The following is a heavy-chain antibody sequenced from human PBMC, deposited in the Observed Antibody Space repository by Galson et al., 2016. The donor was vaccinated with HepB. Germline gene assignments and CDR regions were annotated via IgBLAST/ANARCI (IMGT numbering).Heavy chain of an antibody. V-gene: IGHV1-69*04. CDR3: ARGLGSGWFGVLNY. Sequence: SVKISCKASGGTFSNYAISRVRQAPGQGLEWVGRIIPILDIANYAQRFQGRVTITADKSTSTAYMELSSLRSEDTAVYYCARGLGSGWFGVLNYWGQGTLITVSS. CDR1: GGTFSNYA. D-gene: IGHD6-19*01. J-gene: IGHJ4*02. CDR2: IIPILDIA.